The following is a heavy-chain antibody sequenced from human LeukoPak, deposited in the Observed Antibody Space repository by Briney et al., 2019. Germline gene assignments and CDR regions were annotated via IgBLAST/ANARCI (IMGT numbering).Heavy chain of an antibody. CDR2: IYYSGST. V-gene: IGHV4-39*07. CDR3: AKSLGGDYYYYGMDV. J-gene: IGHJ6*02. Sequence: TETLSLTCNVSGGSISSSSYYWGWIRQPPGKGLEWIGNIYYSGSTYYNPSLKSRVTISVDTSKNQFSLKLSSLTAADTAVYYCAKSLGGDYYYYGMDVWGQGTTVTVSS. D-gene: IGHD4-17*01. CDR1: GGSISSSSYY.